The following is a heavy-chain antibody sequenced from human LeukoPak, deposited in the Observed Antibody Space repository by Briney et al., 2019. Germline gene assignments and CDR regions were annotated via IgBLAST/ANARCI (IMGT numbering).Heavy chain of an antibody. Sequence: ASVKVSCKASGYTFTGYYMHWVRQAPGQGLEWMGWINPNSGGTNYAQKFQGRVTITRNTSISTAYMELSSLRSEDTAVYYCARSRSGYYDSSGYELDYWGQGTLVTVSS. CDR1: GYTFTGYY. CDR2: INPNSGGT. D-gene: IGHD3-22*01. J-gene: IGHJ4*02. CDR3: ARSRSGYYDSSGYELDY. V-gene: IGHV1-2*02.